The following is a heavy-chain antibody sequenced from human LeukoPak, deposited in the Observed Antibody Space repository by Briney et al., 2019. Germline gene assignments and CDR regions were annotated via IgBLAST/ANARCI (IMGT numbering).Heavy chain of an antibody. V-gene: IGHV1-8*01. Sequence: AASVKVSCKASGYTFTSYDINWVRQATGQGLEWMGWMNPNSGNTGYAQKFQGRVTMTRNTSISTAYMELSSLRSEDTAVYYCARFCCQSSSHSSGWYYGDYWGQGTLVTVSS. CDR1: GYTFTSYD. J-gene: IGHJ4*02. D-gene: IGHD6-19*01. CDR3: ARFCCQSSSHSSGWYYGDY. CDR2: MNPNSGNT.